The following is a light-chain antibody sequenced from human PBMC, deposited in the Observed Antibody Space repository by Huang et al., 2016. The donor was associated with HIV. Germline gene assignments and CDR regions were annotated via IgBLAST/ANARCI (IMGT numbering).Light chain of an antibody. V-gene: IGKV3-15*01. Sequence: EIVMTQSPGTLTVSPGERATLSCRASQSVSSNLAWYQQKPGQTPRILIYGASTRATGIPARFSGSGSGTEFTLTISSLQSEDFGVYYCHQYTKWPSWTFGQGTKVEIK. CDR2: GAS. J-gene: IGKJ1*01. CDR1: QSVSSN. CDR3: HQYTKWPSWT.